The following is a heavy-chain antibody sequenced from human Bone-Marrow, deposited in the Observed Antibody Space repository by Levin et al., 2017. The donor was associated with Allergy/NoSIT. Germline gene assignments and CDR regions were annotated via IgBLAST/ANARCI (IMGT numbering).Heavy chain of an antibody. J-gene: IGHJ5*02. D-gene: IGHD2-15*01. CDR3: ATDGSNWFDP. Sequence: GASVKVSCKVSGYSLTQLSIHWVRQAPGKGLEWMGGFDAEDDETIYTQKFQGRVTMTEDTSTHTAYMELSSLRSEDTAVYYCATDGSNWFDPWGQGTLVTVSS. V-gene: IGHV1-24*01. CDR1: GYSLTQLS. CDR2: FDAEDDET.